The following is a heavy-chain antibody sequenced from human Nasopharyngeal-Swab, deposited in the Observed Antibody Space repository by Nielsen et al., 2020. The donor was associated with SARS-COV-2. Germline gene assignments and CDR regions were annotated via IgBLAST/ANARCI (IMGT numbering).Heavy chain of an antibody. CDR2: IYHSGST. J-gene: IGHJ6*03. D-gene: IGHD6-13*01. CDR3: ARNGRGSSWSRAEGGYYYYMDV. V-gene: IGHV4-4*02. Sequence: VRQAPGKGLEWFGEIYHSGSTNYNPSLKSRVTISVDKSKNQFSLKLSSVTAADTAVYYCARNGRGSSWSRAEGGYYYYMDVWGKGTTVTVSS.